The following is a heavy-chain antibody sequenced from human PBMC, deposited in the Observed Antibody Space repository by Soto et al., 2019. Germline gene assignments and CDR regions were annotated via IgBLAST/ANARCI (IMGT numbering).Heavy chain of an antibody. CDR1: GFTFSSYA. Sequence: GGSLRLSCAASGFTFSSYAMHWVRQAPGKGLEWVAVISYDGSNKYYADSVKGRFTIFRDNSKNTLYLQMNSLRAEDTAVYYCARVRYCSSTSCYIQGLYYYYYGMDVWGQGTTVTVSS. D-gene: IGHD2-2*01. CDR2: ISYDGSNK. V-gene: IGHV3-30-3*01. J-gene: IGHJ6*02. CDR3: ARVRYCSSTSCYIQGLYYYYYGMDV.